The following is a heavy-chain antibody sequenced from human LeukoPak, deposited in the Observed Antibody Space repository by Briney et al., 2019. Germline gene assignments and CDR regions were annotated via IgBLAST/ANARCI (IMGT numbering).Heavy chain of an antibody. J-gene: IGHJ4*02. CDR3: ARGTRGSYSSIHD. Sequence: ASVKVSCKASGYTFTSYGIGWVRQAPGQGLEGVGWINPNSGGTDSAQKLQGRVTMTRDTSISATYMELRTLTSDDTAVYYCARGTRGSYSSIHDWGQGTLVTVSS. CDR1: GYTFTSYG. D-gene: IGHD1-26*01. CDR2: INPNSGGT. V-gene: IGHV1-2*02.